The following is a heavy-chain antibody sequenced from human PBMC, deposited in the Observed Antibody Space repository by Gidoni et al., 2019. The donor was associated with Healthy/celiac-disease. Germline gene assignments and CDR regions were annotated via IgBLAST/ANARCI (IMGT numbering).Heavy chain of an antibody. D-gene: IGHD3-10*01. J-gene: IGHJ4*02. Sequence: EVQLLESGGGLVRPGGSLRLSCPASGFTFSSYAMSWVRQAPGKGLEWVSAISGSGGSTYYADSVKGRFTISRDNSKNTLYLQMNSLRAEDTAVYYCAKKDSYYYGSGSTFDYWGQGTLVTVSS. CDR1: GFTFSSYA. V-gene: IGHV3-23*01. CDR3: AKKDSYYYGSGSTFDY. CDR2: ISGSGGST.